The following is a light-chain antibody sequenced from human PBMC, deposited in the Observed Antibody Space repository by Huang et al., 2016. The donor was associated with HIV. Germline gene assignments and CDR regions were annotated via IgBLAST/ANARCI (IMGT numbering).Light chain of an antibody. Sequence: EIVMTQSPATLSVSPGERATLSCRASQSVSSNLAWSQQKPGQAPRRLIYGASTRATGIPARFSGSGSGTEFTLTISSLQSEDFAVYYCQQYNNWWTFGQGTKVEIK. CDR3: QQYNNWWT. V-gene: IGKV3-15*01. CDR1: QSVSSN. J-gene: IGKJ1*01. CDR2: GAS.